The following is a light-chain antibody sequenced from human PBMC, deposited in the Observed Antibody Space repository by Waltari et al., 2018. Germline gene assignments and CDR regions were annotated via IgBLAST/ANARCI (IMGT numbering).Light chain of an antibody. CDR3: QSYDTTLSVV. CDR1: GSNLGAGSD. Sequence: QSVLTQPPSVSGAPGQRVTISCSGSGSNLGAGSDVPWYRQLPGKAPTLLLYGVNTRPPGVSDRFSGSQFDTSASLAIAGLQADDEADYYCQSYDTTLSVVFGGGTKLTVL. CDR2: GVN. V-gene: IGLV1-40*01. J-gene: IGLJ2*01.